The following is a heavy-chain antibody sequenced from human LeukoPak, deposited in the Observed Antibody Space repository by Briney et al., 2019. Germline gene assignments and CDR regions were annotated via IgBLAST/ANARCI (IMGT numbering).Heavy chain of an antibody. D-gene: IGHD3-22*01. CDR1: GFTFSSYA. J-gene: IGHJ4*02. V-gene: IGHV3-23*01. CDR2: ISGSGGST. CDR3: AKAPRRGYDSSGYYLDY. Sequence: GGSLRLSCAASGFTFSSYAMSWVRQAPGKGLEWVSAISGSGGSTYYADSVKGRFTISRDNSKNTLYLQMNGLRAEDTAVYYCAKAPRRGYDSSGYYLDYWGQGTLVTVSS.